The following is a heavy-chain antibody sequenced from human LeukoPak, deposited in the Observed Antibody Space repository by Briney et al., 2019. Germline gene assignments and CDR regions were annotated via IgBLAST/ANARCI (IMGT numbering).Heavy chain of an antibody. CDR2: ISGSGGST. CDR3: AKDRFLYIVVAYMDV. Sequence: GGSLRLSCAASGFTFSSYAMSWVRQAPGKGLEWVSAISGSGGSTYYADSVKGRFTISRDNSKNMLYLQMNSLRAEDTAVYYCAKDRFLYIVVAYMDVWGKGTTVTVSS. V-gene: IGHV3-23*01. J-gene: IGHJ6*03. CDR1: GFTFSSYA. D-gene: IGHD2-2*01.